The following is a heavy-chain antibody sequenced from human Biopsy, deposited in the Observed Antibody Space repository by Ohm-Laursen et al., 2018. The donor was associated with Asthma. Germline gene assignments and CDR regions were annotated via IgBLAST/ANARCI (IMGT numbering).Heavy chain of an antibody. V-gene: IGHV3-53*01. CDR2: IYSGGTS. CDR1: GFDLRDYT. J-gene: IGHJ4*02. CDR3: ARGDSSNWSHYYFDY. D-gene: IGHD3-22*01. Sequence: SLRLSCSASGFDLRDYTMNWVRQAPGKGLEWVSAIYSGGTSHTADSVRGRFTISRDYSKNTLYLQMHSLRAEDTAVYYCARGDSSNWSHYYFDYWGQGTLVTVSS.